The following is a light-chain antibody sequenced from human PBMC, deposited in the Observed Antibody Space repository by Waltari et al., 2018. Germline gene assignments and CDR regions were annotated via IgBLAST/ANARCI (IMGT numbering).Light chain of an antibody. V-gene: IGLV2-8*01. CDR2: EVS. CDR1: SSDIGGYKY. Sequence: QSALTQPPSASGSPGQSVPISCTGPSSDIGGYKYVSWYRQHPGKGPKLLIYEVSKRPSGVPNRFSGSKSGNTASLTVSGLQAEDEADYYCSSYAGSNNLVFGTGTKVTVL. CDR3: SSYAGSNNLV. J-gene: IGLJ1*01.